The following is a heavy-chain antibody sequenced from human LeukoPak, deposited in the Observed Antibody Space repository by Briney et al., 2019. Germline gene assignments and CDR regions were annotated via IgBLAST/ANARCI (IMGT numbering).Heavy chain of an antibody. CDR1: GFSFSSYS. CDR2: ISSGNIYI. Sequence: SGGSLRLSCAASGFSFSSYSMNWVRQAPGMGLEWFSCISSGNIYIYYADSVKGRFTISRDNAKNSLFLQMNSLRAEDTAVYYCARDWNSMGYYYHMDVWGKGTTVTVSS. D-gene: IGHD2/OR15-2a*01. J-gene: IGHJ6*03. V-gene: IGHV3-21*01. CDR3: ARDWNSMGYYYHMDV.